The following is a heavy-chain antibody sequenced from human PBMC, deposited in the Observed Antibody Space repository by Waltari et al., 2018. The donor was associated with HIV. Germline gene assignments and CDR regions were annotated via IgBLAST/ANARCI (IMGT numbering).Heavy chain of an antibody. V-gene: IGHV3-48*03. J-gene: IGHJ6*02. Sequence: EVQLVESGGGLVQPGGSLRLSCAASGLPFRNYEMNWVPQAPGKGLEWVSYISSSGNTIHYADSVKGRFTISRDNAKNSLYLQMNSLRAEDTAVYYCARDLGGSGWYDYYYGMDVWGQGTTVTVSS. D-gene: IGHD6-19*01. CDR1: GLPFRNYE. CDR3: ARDLGGSGWYDYYYGMDV. CDR2: ISSSGNTI.